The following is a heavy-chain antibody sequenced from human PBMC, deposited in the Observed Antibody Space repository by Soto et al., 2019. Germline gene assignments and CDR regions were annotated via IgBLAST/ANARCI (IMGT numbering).Heavy chain of an antibody. D-gene: IGHD2-2*01. CDR1: GFTFSSYG. CDR2: ISYDGSNK. V-gene: IGHV3-30*18. J-gene: IGHJ6*02. Sequence: QVQLVESGGGVVQPGRSLRLSCAASGFTFSSYGMHWVRQAPGKGLEWVAVISYDGSNKYYADSVKGRFTISRDNSKNTRYLQMSSLRAEDTAVYYCAKDRSTSFYYYYGMDVWGQGTTVTVSS. CDR3: AKDRSTSFYYYYGMDV.